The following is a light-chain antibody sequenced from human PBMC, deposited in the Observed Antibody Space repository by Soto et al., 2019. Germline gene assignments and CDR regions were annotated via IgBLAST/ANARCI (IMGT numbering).Light chain of an antibody. CDR1: QSVSSSY. Sequence: IVLTQSPGTLSLSPGEKATLSCRAIQSVSSSYLAWYQQKPGQTPRLLIYGASSRATGIPDRFSGSGSGTDFTLTICRLEPEDFAVYYCQQYGSSPWTFGQGTKVDIK. J-gene: IGKJ1*01. V-gene: IGKV3-20*01. CDR3: QQYGSSPWT. CDR2: GAS.